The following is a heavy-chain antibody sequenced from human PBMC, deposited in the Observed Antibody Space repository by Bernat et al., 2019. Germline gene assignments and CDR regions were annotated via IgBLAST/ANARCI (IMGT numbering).Heavy chain of an antibody. D-gene: IGHD3/OR15-3a*01. J-gene: IGHJ3*02. CDR1: GGSFSGYY. V-gene: IGHV4-34*01. CDR2: INHSGST. CDR3: ARALDPPFNNAFDI. Sequence: QVQLQQWGAGLLKPSETLSLTCAVYGGSFSGYYWSWIRQPPGKGLEWIGEINHSGSTNYNPSLKSRVTISVDTSKNQFSLKLSSVTAADTAVYYCARALDPPFNNAFDIWGQGTMVTVSS.